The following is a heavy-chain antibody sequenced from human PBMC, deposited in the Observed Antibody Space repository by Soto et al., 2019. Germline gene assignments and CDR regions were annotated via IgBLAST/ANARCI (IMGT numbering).Heavy chain of an antibody. CDR2: ISYNGGNT. Sequence: PGGSLRLSCAASGFIFSNYAMHWVRQAPGKGLEWVAVISYNGGNTFYADSVKGRFTISRDNAKNTVYLQMNSLRAEDTAVYYCATGMATILYWGQGTLVTVS. J-gene: IGHJ4*02. V-gene: IGHV3-30-3*01. D-gene: IGHD5-12*01. CDR1: GFIFSNYA. CDR3: ATGMATILY.